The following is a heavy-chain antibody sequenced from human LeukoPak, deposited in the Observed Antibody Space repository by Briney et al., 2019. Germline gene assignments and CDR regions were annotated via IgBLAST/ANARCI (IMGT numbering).Heavy chain of an antibody. CDR2: IIPIFGTA. CDR3: ARNLVTYYYGSGSYYPLDY. CDR1: GGTFSSYA. V-gene: IGHV1-69*05. J-gene: IGHJ4*02. D-gene: IGHD3-10*01. Sequence: SVKVSCKASGGTFSSYAISWVRQAPGQGLEWMGGIIPIFGTANYAQKFQGRVTITTDESTSTAYMELSSLRSEDTAVYYCARNLVTYYYGSGSYYPLDYWGQGTLVTVSS.